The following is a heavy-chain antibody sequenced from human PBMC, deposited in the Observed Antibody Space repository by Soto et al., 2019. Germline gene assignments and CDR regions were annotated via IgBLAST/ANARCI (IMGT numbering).Heavy chain of an antibody. D-gene: IGHD4-4*01. CDR1: GGSISSYY. V-gene: IGHV4-59*01. Sequence: SETLSLTCTVSGGSISSYYWSWIRQPPGKGLEWIGYIYYSGSTNYNPSLKSRVTISVDTSKNQFSLKLSSVTAADTAVYYCARGTSYSNYAQVDYWGQGTLVTVSA. CDR2: IYYSGST. CDR3: ARGTSYSNYAQVDY. J-gene: IGHJ4*02.